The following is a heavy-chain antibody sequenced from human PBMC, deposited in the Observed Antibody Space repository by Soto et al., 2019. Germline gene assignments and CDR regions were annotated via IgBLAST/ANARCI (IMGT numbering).Heavy chain of an antibody. D-gene: IGHD3-3*01. CDR2: ITSGRTI. V-gene: IGHV3-11*01. J-gene: IGHJ3*02. CDR1: GFNFIDSY. Sequence: QAQLVESGGGLVKPGGSLRLSCAASGFNFIDSYLTWIRQAPGKRLEWVSYITSGRTIYYADSVKGRFTIARDNAKNSLYLKMNSLRAEDTAVYYCAVCVALFGSRCDAFDIWGQGTMVTVSS. CDR3: AVCVALFGSRCDAFDI.